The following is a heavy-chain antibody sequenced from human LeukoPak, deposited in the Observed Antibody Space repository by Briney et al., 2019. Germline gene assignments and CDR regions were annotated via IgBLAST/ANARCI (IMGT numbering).Heavy chain of an antibody. D-gene: IGHD3-10*01. CDR3: ARVLSGRYYGSGASSWFDP. CDR2: IIPIFGTA. V-gene: IGHV1-69*05. CDR1: GGTFSSYA. Sequence: GASVKVSCKASGGTFSSYAISWVRQAPGQGLEWMGGIIPIFGTANYAQKFQGRVTITTDESTSTAYMELSSLRSEDTAVYYCARVLSGRYYGSGASSWFDPWGQGTLVTVSS. J-gene: IGHJ5*02.